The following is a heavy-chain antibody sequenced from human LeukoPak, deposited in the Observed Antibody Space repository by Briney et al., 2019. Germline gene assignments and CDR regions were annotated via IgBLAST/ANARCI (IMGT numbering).Heavy chain of an antibody. CDR2: FDPEDGGT. CDR3: ATLGSGWYYFDY. J-gene: IGHJ4*02. V-gene: IGHV1-24*01. Sequence: GASVKVSCKVSGYTLTELSMHWVRQAPGKGLEWMGGFDPEDGGTIYAQKFQGRVTMTEDTSTDTAYMELSSLRSEDTAVYYCATLGSGWYYFDYWGQGTLVTVSS. CDR1: GYTLTELS. D-gene: IGHD6-19*01.